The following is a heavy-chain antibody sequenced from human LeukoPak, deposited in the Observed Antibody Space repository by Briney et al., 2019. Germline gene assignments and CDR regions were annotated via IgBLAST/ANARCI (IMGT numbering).Heavy chain of an antibody. CDR3: AREGVY. CDR2: IYTSGST. D-gene: IGHD3-16*01. Sequence: PSETLSLTCTVSGGSIRSGSYYWSWIRQPAGKGLEWIGRIYTSGSTNYNPSLKSRVTISVDTSKNQFSLKLSSVTAADTAVYYCAREGVYWGQGTLVTVSS. V-gene: IGHV4-61*02. J-gene: IGHJ1*01. CDR1: GGSIRSGSYY.